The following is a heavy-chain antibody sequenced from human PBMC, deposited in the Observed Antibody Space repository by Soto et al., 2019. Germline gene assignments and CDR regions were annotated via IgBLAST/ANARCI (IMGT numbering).Heavy chain of an antibody. CDR3: ARHLISSWDCYDSSCYADRYFDL. V-gene: IGHV5-51*01. CDR1: GYSFTTYW. D-gene: IGHD3-22*01. J-gene: IGHJ2*01. Sequence: GEALKISCKGSGYSFTTYWIGWVRQMPGKGLEWMGIIYPGDSDTRYSPSFQGQVTISADKSISTAYLQWSSLKASDTAMYYCARHLISSWDCYDSSCYADRYFDLWRRGSLVT. CDR2: IYPGDSDT.